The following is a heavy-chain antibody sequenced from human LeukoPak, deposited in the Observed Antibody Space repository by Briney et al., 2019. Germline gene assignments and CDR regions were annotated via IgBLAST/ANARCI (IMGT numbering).Heavy chain of an antibody. D-gene: IGHD6-13*01. Sequence: GGSLRLSCAASGFTFSDYYMSWIRQAPGKGLEWVSYISSSGSTIYYTDSVKGRFTISRDNSRNTLYLQMNNLRAEDTAVYYCVREPGPGYFDYWGQGTPVTVSS. CDR1: GFTFSDYY. CDR3: VREPGPGYFDY. V-gene: IGHV3-11*04. J-gene: IGHJ4*02. CDR2: ISSSGSTI.